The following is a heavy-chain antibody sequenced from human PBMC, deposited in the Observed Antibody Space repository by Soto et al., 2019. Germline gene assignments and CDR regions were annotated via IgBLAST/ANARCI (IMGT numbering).Heavy chain of an antibody. CDR2: INPSGGST. CDR1: GYTFTSYY. Sequence: ASVKVSCKASGYTFTSYYMHWVRQAPGQGLEWMGIINPSGGSTSYAQKFQGRVTMTRDTSTSTVYMELSSLRSEDTAVYYCARGGNNWNDVGHSDAFDIWGQGTMVTVSS. V-gene: IGHV1-46*03. D-gene: IGHD1-20*01. CDR3: ARGGNNWNDVGHSDAFDI. J-gene: IGHJ3*02.